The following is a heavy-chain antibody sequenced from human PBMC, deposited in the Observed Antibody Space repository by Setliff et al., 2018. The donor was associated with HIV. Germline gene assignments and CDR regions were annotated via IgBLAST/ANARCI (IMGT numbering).Heavy chain of an antibody. CDR2: ISANNGNT. V-gene: IGHV1-18*01. CDR3: ARGYDGSGHYYVY. CDR1: GYTFTSYG. J-gene: IGHJ4*02. D-gene: IGHD3-22*01. Sequence: ASVKVSCKASGYTFTSYGLNWVRQAPGQGLEWMGWISANNGNTKYAQKVQGRVTMTTDTSTSTAYMELRSLRSDDTAVYYCARGYDGSGHYYVYWGQGSLVTVSS.